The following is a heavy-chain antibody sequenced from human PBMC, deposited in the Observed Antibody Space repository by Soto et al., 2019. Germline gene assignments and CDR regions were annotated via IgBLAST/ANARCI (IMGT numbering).Heavy chain of an antibody. V-gene: IGHV4-59*08. CDR2: IYYSGST. J-gene: IGHJ1*01. CDR1: GGSISSYY. Sequence: SETLSLTCTVSGGSISSYYWSWIRQPPGKGLEWIGYIYYSGSTNYNPSLKSRVTISVDTSKNQFSLKLSSVTAADTAVYYCARLGGYYYASAPCWGQGILVTVSS. D-gene: IGHD3-10*01. CDR3: ARLGGYYYASAPC.